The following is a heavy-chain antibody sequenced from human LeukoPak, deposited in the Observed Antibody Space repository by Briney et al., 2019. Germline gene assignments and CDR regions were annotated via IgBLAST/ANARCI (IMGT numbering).Heavy chain of an antibody. D-gene: IGHD4-11*01. V-gene: IGHV3-48*03. CDR3: AKEGEQTTVTTSDFDY. Sequence: PGGSLRLSCAASGFTFSSYEMNWVRQAPGKGLEWVSYISSSGSTIYYADSVKGRFTISRDNAKNSLYLQMNSLRAEDTAVYYCAKEGEQTTVTTSDFDYWGQGTLVTVSS. CDR1: GFTFSSYE. CDR2: ISSSGSTI. J-gene: IGHJ4*02.